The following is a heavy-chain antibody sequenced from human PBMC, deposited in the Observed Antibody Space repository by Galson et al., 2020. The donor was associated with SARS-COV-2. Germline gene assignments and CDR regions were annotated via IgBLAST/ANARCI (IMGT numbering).Heavy chain of an antibody. V-gene: IGHV4-34*01. D-gene: IGHD3-10*01. J-gene: IGHJ6*03. CDR1: SGSFSGYS. Sequence: SQTLSLTCAVYSGSFSGYSWTWIRQPPGKGLEWIGEINISGSTTYSPSLKSRVTISVDTSQNQFSLNLRSLTAADTAVYYCARGHRGVVPSPVLGLGPYYSYVYMDVWGKGTAVTVSS. CDR2: INISGST. CDR3: ARGHRGVVPSPVLGLGPYYSYVYMDV.